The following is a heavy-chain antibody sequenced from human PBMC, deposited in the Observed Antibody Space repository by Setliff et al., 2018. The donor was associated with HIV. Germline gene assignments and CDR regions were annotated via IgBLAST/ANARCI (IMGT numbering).Heavy chain of an antibody. D-gene: IGHD3-22*01. J-gene: IGHJ4*02. CDR1: GYTFTGHY. V-gene: IGHV1-2*06. CDR3: AKNYFDTSGWSAVDY. Sequence: ASVKVSCKASGYTFTGHYIHWVRQAPGQGLEWMGRINPNTGNTHYAPKFQGRVTMTRDTSITTAYMEMTKLTSDDTAVYYCAKNYFDTSGWSAVDYWGQGTLVTSPQ. CDR2: INPNTGNT.